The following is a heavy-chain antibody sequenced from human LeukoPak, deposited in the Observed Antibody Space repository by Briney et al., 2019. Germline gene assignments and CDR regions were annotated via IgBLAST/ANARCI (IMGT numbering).Heavy chain of an antibody. CDR1: GGSISSGGYY. J-gene: IGHJ3*02. CDR2: IYHSGST. V-gene: IGHV4-30-2*01. CDR3: ARDQATYGYSSSVNWYAFDI. D-gene: IGHD6-6*01. Sequence: SETLSLTCTVSGGSISSGGYYWSWIRQPPGKGLEWIGYIYHSGSTYYNPSLKSRVTISVDRSKNQFSLKLSSVTAADTAVYYCARDQATYGYSSSVNWYAFDIWGLGTMVTVSS.